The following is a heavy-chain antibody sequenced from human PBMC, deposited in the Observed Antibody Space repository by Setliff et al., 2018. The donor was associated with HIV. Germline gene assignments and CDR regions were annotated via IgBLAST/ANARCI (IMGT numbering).Heavy chain of an antibody. CDR1: GFAFDNCC. D-gene: IGHD1-26*01. CDR2: IGGSTGST. V-gene: IGHV3-23*01. J-gene: IGHJ6*02. Sequence: GGSLRLSCAASGFAFDNCCMTWVRQAPGKGLEWVSAIGGSTGSTYYADSVKGRFTISTDNSKNTLYLQMNSLRAEDTAVYYCAKPLTQWGVSPYHYAVDVWGQGTTVTVSS. CDR3: AKPLTQWGVSPYHYAVDV.